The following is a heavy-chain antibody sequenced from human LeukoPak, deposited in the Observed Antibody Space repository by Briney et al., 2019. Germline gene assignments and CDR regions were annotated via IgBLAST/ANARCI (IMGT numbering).Heavy chain of an antibody. CDR3: AKAGGDLYYFDY. CDR2: ISYDGSNK. V-gene: IGHV3-30*18. J-gene: IGHJ4*02. Sequence: PGRSLRLSCAASGFTFSSYGMHWVRQAPGKGLEWVAVISYDGSNKYYADSVKGRFTISRDNSKNTLYLQMNSLRAEDTAVYYCAKAGGDLYYFDYWGQGTLVTVSS. CDR1: GFTFSSYG. D-gene: IGHD2-21*01.